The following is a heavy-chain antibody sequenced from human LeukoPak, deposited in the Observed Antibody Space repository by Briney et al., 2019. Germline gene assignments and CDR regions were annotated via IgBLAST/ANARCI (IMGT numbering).Heavy chain of an antibody. Sequence: SETLSLTCTVSGGSTSSYYWSWIRQPPGKGLEWIGRIFTSGIISGNTNYNPSLESRVTMSVDTSKNQFSLKLSSVTAADTAVYYCARAVTSSSSWYKWVNWFDPWGQGTLVTVSS. CDR2: IFTSGIISGNT. V-gene: IGHV4-4*07. D-gene: IGHD6-13*01. J-gene: IGHJ5*02. CDR3: ARAVTSSSSWYKWVNWFDP. CDR1: GGSTSSYY.